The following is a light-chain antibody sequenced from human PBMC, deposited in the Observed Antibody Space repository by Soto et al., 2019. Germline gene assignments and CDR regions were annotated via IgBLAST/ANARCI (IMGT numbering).Light chain of an antibody. CDR3: QQYNSYPRT. CDR2: KAS. CDR1: QSISSW. V-gene: IGKV1-5*03. Sequence: DIQMAQSPSTLSASVGDRVTITCRASQSISSWLAWYQQKPGKAPKLLIYKASTLQIGVPSRFSGSASGTEFTLTISSLQPDDFATYYCQQYNSYPRTFGHGTKVEIK. J-gene: IGKJ1*01.